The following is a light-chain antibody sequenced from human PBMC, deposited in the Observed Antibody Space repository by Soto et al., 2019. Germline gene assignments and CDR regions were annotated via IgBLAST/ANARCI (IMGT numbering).Light chain of an antibody. CDR1: QGISNH. CDR2: AAS. J-gene: IGKJ4*01. V-gene: IGKV1-27*01. CDR3: QQSFTTPLT. Sequence: DIQMTQSPSSLSASVGDRVTISCRASQGISNHLAWYQQKPGKVPKLLIYAASTLQSGVPSRFSGSGSGTDFNLTINSLQPEDFATYFCQQSFTTPLTFGGGTKVDIK.